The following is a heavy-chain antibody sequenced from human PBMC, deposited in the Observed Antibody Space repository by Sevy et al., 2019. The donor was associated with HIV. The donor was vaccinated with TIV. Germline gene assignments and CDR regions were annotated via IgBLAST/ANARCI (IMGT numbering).Heavy chain of an antibody. CDR2: IRSSSSYI. Sequence: GGSLRLSCAASGFTFSSYSMNWVRQAPGKGLEWVSSIRSSSSYIYYADSVKGRLTISRDNAKNSLYLQMNSLRAEDTAVYYCARDSHIENYYYYYGMDVWGQRTTVTVSS. V-gene: IGHV3-21*01. CDR1: GFTFSSYS. CDR3: ARDSHIENYYYYYGMDV. J-gene: IGHJ6*02.